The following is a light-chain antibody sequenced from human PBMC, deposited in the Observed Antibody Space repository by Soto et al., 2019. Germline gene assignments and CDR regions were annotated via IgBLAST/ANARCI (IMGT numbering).Light chain of an antibody. CDR3: LSYAGSSNSVV. Sequence: QSALTQPPSASGSPGQSVTISCTGTSSDIGGHNYVSWYQQHPGKAPKLIIYEVTKRPSGVPDRFSGSKSGNTASLTVSGLQADDEADYYCLSYAGSSNSVVFGGGTKLTVL. J-gene: IGLJ2*01. V-gene: IGLV2-8*01. CDR1: SSDIGGHNY. CDR2: EVT.